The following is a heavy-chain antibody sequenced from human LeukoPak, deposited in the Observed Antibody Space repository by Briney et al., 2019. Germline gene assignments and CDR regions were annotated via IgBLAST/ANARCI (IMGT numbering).Heavy chain of an antibody. CDR3: ARKQWLGFDY. Sequence: GGSLRLSCAASGFTFSSYVMYWVRQAPGKGLEYVSSISSNGGSTYYANSVKGRFTISRDNSKNTLYLQMGSLRAEDMAVYYCARKQWLGFDYWGQGTLVTVSS. J-gene: IGHJ4*02. V-gene: IGHV3-64*01. CDR1: GFTFSSYV. CDR2: ISSNGGST. D-gene: IGHD6-19*01.